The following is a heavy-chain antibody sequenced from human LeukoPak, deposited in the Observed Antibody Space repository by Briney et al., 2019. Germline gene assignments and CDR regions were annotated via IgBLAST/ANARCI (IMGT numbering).Heavy chain of an antibody. D-gene: IGHD6-13*01. CDR3: ARGRGDSWYYGYYYYYIDV. Sequence: ASVKVSRKASGYTFTSYDINWVRQATGQGLEWMGWMNPNSGNTGYAQKFQGRVTMTRDTSISTAYLELRSLRVEDAAVYYCARGRGDSWYYGYYYYYIDVWGKGTMVTVSS. CDR1: GYTFTSYD. V-gene: IGHV1-8*01. CDR2: MNPNSGNT. J-gene: IGHJ6*03.